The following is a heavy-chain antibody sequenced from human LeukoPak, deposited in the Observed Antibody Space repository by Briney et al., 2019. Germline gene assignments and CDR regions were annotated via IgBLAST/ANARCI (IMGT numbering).Heavy chain of an antibody. CDR2: INHSGST. V-gene: IGHV4-34*01. D-gene: IGHD4-17*01. CDR1: GGSFSGYY. CDR3: ARDRSTTVTYDAFDI. Sequence: SSETLSLTCAVYGGSFSGYYWSWIRQPPGKGLEWIGEINHSGSTNYNPSLKSRVTISVDTSKNQFSLKLSSVTAADTAVYYCARDRSTTVTYDAFDIWGQGTMVTVSS. J-gene: IGHJ3*02.